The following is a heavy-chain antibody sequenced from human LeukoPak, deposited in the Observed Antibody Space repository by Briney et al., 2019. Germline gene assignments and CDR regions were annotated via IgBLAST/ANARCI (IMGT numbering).Heavy chain of an antibody. CDR3: AIPVRGLHYYMDV. CDR2: IIPIFGTA. D-gene: IGHD3-10*01. Sequence: SVKVSCKASGGTFSSYAISWVRQAPGQGLEWMGGIIPIFGTANYAQKFQGRVTITADESTSTAYMELSSLRSEDTAVYYCAIPVRGLHYYMDVWGKGTTVTISS. J-gene: IGHJ6*03. CDR1: GGTFSSYA. V-gene: IGHV1-69*13.